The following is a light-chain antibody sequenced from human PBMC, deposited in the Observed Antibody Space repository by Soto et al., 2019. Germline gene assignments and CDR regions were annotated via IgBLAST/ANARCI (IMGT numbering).Light chain of an antibody. Sequence: QSVLTQPASVSGSPGQSIAISCTGTSSDVDAYNFVSWYQHHPGKAPKLMIFDVSNRPSGVSNRFSGSKSGNTPSLTISGFQAEDEADYSCTSYTPSSTYVFGTG. V-gene: IGLV2-14*03. CDR2: DVS. CDR1: SSDVDAYNF. J-gene: IGLJ1*01. CDR3: TSYTPSSTYV.